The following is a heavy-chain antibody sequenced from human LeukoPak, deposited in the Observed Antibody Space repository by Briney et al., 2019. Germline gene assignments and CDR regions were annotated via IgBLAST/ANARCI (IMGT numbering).Heavy chain of an antibody. D-gene: IGHD1-7*01. CDR1: GYTFSDYG. Sequence: ASVKVSCKASGYTFSDYGISWVRQAPGQGLEWMGWINTYNGNTNYAQKLQGRVTMTTDTSTSTAYMELRSLRSYDTAVYYCARDYNWNYEPRFDPWGQGTLVTVSS. J-gene: IGHJ5*02. CDR2: INTYNGNT. CDR3: ARDYNWNYEPRFDP. V-gene: IGHV1-18*01.